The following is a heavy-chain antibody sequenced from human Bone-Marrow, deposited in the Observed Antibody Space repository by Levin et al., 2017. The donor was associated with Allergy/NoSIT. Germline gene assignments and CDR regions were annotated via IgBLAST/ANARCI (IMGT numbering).Heavy chain of an antibody. V-gene: IGHV4-59*02. CDR1: AVSVSRSY. CDR2: ISDSGNT. CDR3: ARGVSIFGVVIPVFEY. Sequence: SETLSLTCTYSAVSVSRSYWSWIRQSPGKGLEWIGYISDSGNTNYNPSLKRRVTIFLDTSKNHFSLRLTSVTAADTAVYYCARGVSIFGVVIPVFEYWGQGALVTVSS. J-gene: IGHJ4*02. D-gene: IGHD3-3*01.